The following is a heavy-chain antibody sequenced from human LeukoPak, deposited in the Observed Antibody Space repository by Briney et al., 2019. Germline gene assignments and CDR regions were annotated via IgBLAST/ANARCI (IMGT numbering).Heavy chain of an antibody. CDR2: IYPGDSDT. CDR1: GYSFTDYW. V-gene: IGHV5-51*01. J-gene: IGHJ4*02. Sequence: GESLKISCQGSGYSFTDYWIGWVRQMPGKGLEWMGIIYPGDSDTKYSPSFQGQVTISADKSISTAYLHWNSLKASDTATYYCARPKYSSSLAFDFWGQGTPVTVSS. D-gene: IGHD6-6*01. CDR3: ARPKYSSSLAFDF.